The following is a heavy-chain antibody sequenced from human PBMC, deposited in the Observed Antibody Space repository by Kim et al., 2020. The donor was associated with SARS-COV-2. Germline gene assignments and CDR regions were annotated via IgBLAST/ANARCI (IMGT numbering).Heavy chain of an antibody. J-gene: IGHJ6*02. D-gene: IGHD3-10*01. CDR2: ISGSGGST. V-gene: IGHV3-23*01. Sequence: GGSLRLSCAASGFTFSSYAMSWVRQAPGKGLEWVSAISGSGGSTYYADSVKGRFTISRDNSKNTLYLQMNSLRAEDTAVYYCAKYEGDYYGSGSYYLPYYYGMDVWGQGTTVTVSS. CDR1: GFTFSSYA. CDR3: AKYEGDYYGSGSYYLPYYYGMDV.